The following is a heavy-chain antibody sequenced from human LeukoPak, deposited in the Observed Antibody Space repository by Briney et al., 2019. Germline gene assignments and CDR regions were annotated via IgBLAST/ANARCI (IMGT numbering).Heavy chain of an antibody. V-gene: IGHV1-2*02. J-gene: IGHJ6*03. Sequence: ASVKVSCKASGYTFTGYYMHWVRLAPGQGLEWLGWINPNSGGTNYAQKFQGRVTMTRDTSNNTVYMDLTRLIFDDTAMYYCARDGVFRFEVGDVYYYYMDVWGKGTTVIISS. CDR1: GYTFTGYY. CDR2: INPNSGGT. D-gene: IGHD2-21*02. CDR3: ARDGVFRFEVGDVYYYYMDV.